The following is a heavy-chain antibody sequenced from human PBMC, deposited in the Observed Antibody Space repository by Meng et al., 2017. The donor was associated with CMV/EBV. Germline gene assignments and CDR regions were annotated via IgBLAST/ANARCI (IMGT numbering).Heavy chain of an antibody. Sequence: GGSLRLSCAASGFTFSSYGMHWVRQAPGKGLEWVAVIWYDGSNKYYADSVKGRFTISRDNSKNTLYLQMNSLRAEDTAVYYCASQDIVVVPAHNWFDPWGQGTLVTVSS. CDR2: IWYDGSNK. D-gene: IGHD2-2*01. CDR3: ASQDIVVVPAHNWFDP. J-gene: IGHJ5*02. V-gene: IGHV3-33*01. CDR1: GFTFSSYG.